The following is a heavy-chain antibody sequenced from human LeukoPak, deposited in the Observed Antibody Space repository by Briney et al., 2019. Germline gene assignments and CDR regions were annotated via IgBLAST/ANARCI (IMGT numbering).Heavy chain of an antibody. CDR2: ISGSGGST. CDR1: GFTFSSYA. D-gene: IGHD6-13*01. Sequence: GGSLRLSCAASGFTFSSYAMSWVRQAPGKGLEWVSAISGSGGSTYYADSVKGRFTISRDNSKNTLYLQMNSLRAEDTAVYYCAKDLGQQLVPNWFDPWGQGTLVTVSS. V-gene: IGHV3-23*01. CDR3: AKDLGQQLVPNWFDP. J-gene: IGHJ5*02.